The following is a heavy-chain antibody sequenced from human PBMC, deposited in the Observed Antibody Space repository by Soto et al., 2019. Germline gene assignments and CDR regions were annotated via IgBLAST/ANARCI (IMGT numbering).Heavy chain of an antibody. CDR2: ISGGGGSS. Sequence: EVQLLESGGGLVQPGGSLRLSCAASGFTFSNYAMSWVRQAPGKGLEWVSGISGGGGSSYYADSVKGRFTFSIDNSKNTLYLQMISRRAEYTAVYYCANNCCVYCHSVFFYLGQGTMVMVSS. V-gene: IGHV3-23*01. CDR3: ANNCCVYCHSVFFY. J-gene: IGHJ4*02. D-gene: IGHD1-26*01. CDR1: GFTFSNYA.